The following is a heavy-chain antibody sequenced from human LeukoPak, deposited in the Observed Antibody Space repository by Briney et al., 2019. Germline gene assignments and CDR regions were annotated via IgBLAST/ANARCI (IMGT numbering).Heavy chain of an antibody. Sequence: GGSLRLSCKGSGYSFTSYWIGWVRQMPGKGLEWMGIIYPGDSDTRYSPSFQVQVTISADKSISTAYLQWSSLKASDTAMYYCARLRLGFLWNPNDYWGQGTLVTVSS. CDR3: ARLRLGFLWNPNDY. V-gene: IGHV5-51*01. CDR2: IYPGDSDT. CDR1: GYSFTSYW. J-gene: IGHJ4*02. D-gene: IGHD1-1*01.